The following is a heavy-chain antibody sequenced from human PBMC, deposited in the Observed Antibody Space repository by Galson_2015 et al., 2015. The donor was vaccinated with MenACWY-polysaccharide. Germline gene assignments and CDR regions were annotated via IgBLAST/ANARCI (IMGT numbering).Heavy chain of an antibody. CDR2: ISGSGGST. Sequence: SLRLSCAASGFTFSSYAMSWVRQAPGKGLEWVSAISGSGGSTYYADSVKGRFTISRDNSKNTLYLQMNSLRAEDTAVYYCAKPYYYDSSGYCFWAGNRPRGYYFDYWGQGTLVTVSS. CDR3: AKPYYYDSSGYCFWAGNRPRGYYFDY. CDR1: GFTFSSYA. V-gene: IGHV3-23*01. D-gene: IGHD3-22*01. J-gene: IGHJ4*02.